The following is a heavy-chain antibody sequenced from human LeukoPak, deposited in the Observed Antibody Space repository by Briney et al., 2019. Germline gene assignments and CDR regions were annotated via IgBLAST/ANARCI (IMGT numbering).Heavy chain of an antibody. D-gene: IGHD6-6*01. Sequence: GGSLRLSCAASGFTFSSYGMHWVRQAPGKGLEWVGRIKSKTDGGTTDYAAPVKGRFTISRDDSKNTLYLQMNSLKTEDTAVYYCTTDELEYSSPCFDYWGQGTLVTVSS. CDR3: TTDELEYSSPCFDY. V-gene: IGHV3-15*01. CDR1: GFTFSSYG. CDR2: IKSKTDGGTT. J-gene: IGHJ4*02.